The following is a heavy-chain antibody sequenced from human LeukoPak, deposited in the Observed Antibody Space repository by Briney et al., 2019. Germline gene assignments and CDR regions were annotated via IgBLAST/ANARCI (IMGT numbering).Heavy chain of an antibody. CDR2: ISYDGSNK. Sequence: GGSLRLSCAASGFTFSSYAMHWVRQAPGKGLEWVAVISYDGSNKYYADSVKGRFTISRDNSKNTLYLQMNSLRAEDTAVYYCATFGVVISFDYWGQGTLVTVSS. CDR1: GFTFSSYA. J-gene: IGHJ4*02. CDR3: ATFGVVISFDY. V-gene: IGHV3-30-3*01. D-gene: IGHD3-3*01.